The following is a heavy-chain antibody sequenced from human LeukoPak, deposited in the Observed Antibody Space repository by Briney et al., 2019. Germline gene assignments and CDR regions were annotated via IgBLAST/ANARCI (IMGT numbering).Heavy chain of an antibody. D-gene: IGHD5-18*01. Sequence: ASVKVSCKASGYTFTSYGISWVRQAPGQGLEWMGWISAYNGNTNYAQKLQGRVTMTTDTSTSTAYMELRSLRSEDTAVYYCARSLVVPAATESGREHTAGVDTAMVNNYYYMDVWGKGTTVTVSS. CDR1: GYTFTSYG. CDR3: ARSLVVPAATESGREHTAGVDTAMVNNYYYMDV. V-gene: IGHV1-18*01. CDR2: ISAYNGNT. J-gene: IGHJ6*03.